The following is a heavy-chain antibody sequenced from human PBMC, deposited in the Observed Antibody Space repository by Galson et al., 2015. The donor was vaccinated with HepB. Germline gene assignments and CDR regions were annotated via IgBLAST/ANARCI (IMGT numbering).Heavy chain of an antibody. Sequence: SVKVSCKASGGTFSSYAISWVRQAPGQGLEWMGGIIPIFGTANYAQKFQGRVTITADESTSTAYMELSSLRSEDTAVYYCAREGTVRIVGAIAEAFDIWGQGTMVTVSS. J-gene: IGHJ3*02. CDR2: IIPIFGTA. D-gene: IGHD1-26*01. CDR1: GGTFSSYA. V-gene: IGHV1-69*13. CDR3: AREGTVRIVGAIAEAFDI.